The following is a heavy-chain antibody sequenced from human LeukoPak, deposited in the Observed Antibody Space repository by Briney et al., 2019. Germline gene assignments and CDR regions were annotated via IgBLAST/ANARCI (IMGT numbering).Heavy chain of an antibody. D-gene: IGHD2-15*01. J-gene: IGHJ3*02. CDR2: IYYNGNT. CDR1: GGSIGSYY. V-gene: IGHV4-59*01. CDR3: ARPASEGSSDPFDI. Sequence: SETLSLTCTVSGGSIGSYYWSWIRQPPGKGLEWIGNIYYNGNTNYNPSLKSRVTMSVDTSRSQFSLKLSSVTAADTAVYYCARPASEGSSDPFDIWGQGTMVTVSS.